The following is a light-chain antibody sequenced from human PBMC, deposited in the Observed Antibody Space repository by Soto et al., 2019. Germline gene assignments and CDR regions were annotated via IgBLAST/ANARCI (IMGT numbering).Light chain of an antibody. V-gene: IGKV1-5*01. CDR1: QNINIW. CDR2: DAS. J-gene: IGKJ1*01. CDR3: RQYNSYSWT. Sequence: DIQMTQSPSTLSASVGDRVTITCRASQNINIWLAWYQQKPGKAPKLLIFDASSLESGVPPRFSGSGSGTEFTLTISSLQPDDFATYYCRQYNSYSWTFGQGTKWIS.